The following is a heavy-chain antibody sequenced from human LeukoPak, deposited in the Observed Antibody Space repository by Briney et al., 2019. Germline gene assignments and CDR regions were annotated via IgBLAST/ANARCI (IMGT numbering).Heavy chain of an antibody. CDR3: ARSNGLRYFDR. V-gene: IGHV3-48*03. Sequence: GGSLRLSCVASGFTFSTYAMNWNRQAPGKGLEWVAYFGSTGTIHYADSMRGRFTISRDNAEMSLFLHMNSLRVDDTAVYYCARSNGLRYFDRWGQGTLVTVSS. CDR2: FGSTGTI. CDR1: GFTFSTYA. J-gene: IGHJ4*02. D-gene: IGHD2-8*01.